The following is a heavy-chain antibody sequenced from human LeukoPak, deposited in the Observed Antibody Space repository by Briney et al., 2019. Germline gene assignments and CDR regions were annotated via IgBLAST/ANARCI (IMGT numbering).Heavy chain of an antibody. V-gene: IGHV4-39*01. J-gene: IGHJ5*02. CDR2: VYYSGTT. Sequence: KASETLSLTCSVSGGSISLSYYYWGWIRQPPGKALEWIGSVYYSGTTSYNPSLKSRVTISVDMSKNHFSLRLSSVTAADTAVYYCARHQGSGSYSPPQRYRNWFDPWGQGTLVTVSS. CDR1: GGSISLSYYY. CDR3: ARHQGSGSYSPPQRYRNWFDP. D-gene: IGHD3-10*01.